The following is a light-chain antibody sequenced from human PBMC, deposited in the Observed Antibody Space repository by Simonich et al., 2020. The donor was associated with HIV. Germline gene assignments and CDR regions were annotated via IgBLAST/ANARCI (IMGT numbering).Light chain of an antibody. V-gene: IGKV1-NL1*01. Sequence: DIQMTQSPSSLSASVGDRVTLTCRASQGICNSLAWYQQKPGKAPKLLLYAASRLESGVPSRFSGSGSGTDYTLTISRLEPEDFAVYYCQQYSSSSFSFGGGTTVEIK. CDR2: AAS. J-gene: IGKJ4*01. CDR3: QQYSSSSFS. CDR1: QGICNS.